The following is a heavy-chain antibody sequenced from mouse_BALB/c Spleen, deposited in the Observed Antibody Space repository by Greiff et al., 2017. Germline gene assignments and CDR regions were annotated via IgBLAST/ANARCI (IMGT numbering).Heavy chain of an antibody. J-gene: IGHJ3*01. V-gene: IGHV1S22*01. CDR1: GYTFTSYW. CDR3: ARQAYYGNYRGWFAY. CDR2: IYPGSGST. Sequence: LQQSGSELVRPGASVKLSCKASGYTFTSYWMHWVKQRPGQGLEWIGNIYPGSGSTNYDEKFKGKATLTADTSSSTAYMQLSSLTSEDSAVYFCARQAYYGNYRGWFAYWGQGTLVTVSA. D-gene: IGHD2-10*01.